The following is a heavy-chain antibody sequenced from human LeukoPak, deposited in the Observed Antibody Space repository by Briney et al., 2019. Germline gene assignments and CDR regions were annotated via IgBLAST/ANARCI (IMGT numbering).Heavy chain of an antibody. CDR1: GFTFNNYA. CDR3: ARDPGAFPYFFDC. Sequence: GGSLRLSCAASGFTFNNYALTWVRQTPGKGLECVSAISGDGVSPYYADSVRGRFTISRDNSKNTLYLQMNSLRVEDTAVYFCARDPGAFPYFFDCWGQGTLVTVSS. V-gene: IGHV3-23*01. CDR2: ISGDGVSP. D-gene: IGHD4/OR15-4a*01. J-gene: IGHJ4*02.